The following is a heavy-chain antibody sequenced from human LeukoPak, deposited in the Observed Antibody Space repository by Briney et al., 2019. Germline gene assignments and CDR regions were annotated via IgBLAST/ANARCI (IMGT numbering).Heavy chain of an antibody. V-gene: IGHV3-23*01. Sequence: PGGSLRLSCAASGFTFSSYAMSWVRQAPGKVLEGVSAISVSGGSTYYADSVKGRFTISRDNSKNTLYLQMNSLRAEDTAVYYCAKESQHYYDSSGYGYWGQGTLVTVSS. D-gene: IGHD3-22*01. CDR1: GFTFSSYA. CDR3: AKESQHYYDSSGYGY. CDR2: ISVSGGST. J-gene: IGHJ4*02.